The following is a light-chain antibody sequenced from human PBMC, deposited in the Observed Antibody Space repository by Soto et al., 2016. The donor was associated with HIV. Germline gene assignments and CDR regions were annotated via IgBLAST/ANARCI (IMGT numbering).Light chain of an antibody. CDR3: QQYNAY. CDR1: QAISNS. CDR2: GTS. V-gene: IGKV1-NL1*01. J-gene: IGKJ3*01. Sequence: DIQMTQSPSSLSASIGDRVTITCRASQAISNSLGWYQQKPGKAPKLLVYGTSILQSGVPSRFSGSRSGTDYSLSISSLQPEDFATYYCQQYNAYFGPGTKVDIK.